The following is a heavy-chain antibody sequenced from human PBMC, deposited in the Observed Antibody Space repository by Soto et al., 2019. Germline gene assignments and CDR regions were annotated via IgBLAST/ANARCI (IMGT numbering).Heavy chain of an antibody. CDR1: GFSLSTSGMC. J-gene: IGHJ5*02. CDR3: ARGGGEYYDFWSGYYSWWFDP. CDR2: IDWDDDK. Sequence: SGPTLVNPTQTLTLTCTFSGFSLSTSGMCVSWIRQPPGKALEWLALIDWDDDKYYSTSLKTRLTISKDTSKNQVVLTMTNMDPVDTATYYCARGGGEYYDFWSGYYSWWFDPWGQGTLVT. D-gene: IGHD3-3*01. V-gene: IGHV2-70*01.